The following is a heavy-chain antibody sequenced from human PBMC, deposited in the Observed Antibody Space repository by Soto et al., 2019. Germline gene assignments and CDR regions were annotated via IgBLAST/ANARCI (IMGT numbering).Heavy chain of an antibody. D-gene: IGHD6-6*01. CDR3: ARGGQQPVRTWFDP. CDR1: GGTFSSYA. V-gene: IGHV1-69*13. Sequence: SVKVSCKASGGTFSSYAISWVRQAPGQGLEWMGGIIPIFGTANYAQKFQGRVTITADESTSTAYMELSSLRSEDTAVYYCARGGQQPVRTWFDPWGQGTLVTVSS. CDR2: IIPIFGTA. J-gene: IGHJ5*02.